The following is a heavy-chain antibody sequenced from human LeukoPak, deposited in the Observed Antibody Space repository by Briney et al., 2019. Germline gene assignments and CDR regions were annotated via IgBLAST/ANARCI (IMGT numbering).Heavy chain of an antibody. CDR2: INSDGSST. CDR3: ARVRPRVGAEYYFDY. D-gene: IGHD1-26*01. CDR1: GFTFSSYW. J-gene: IGHJ4*02. V-gene: IGHV3-74*01. Sequence: GGSLRLSCAASGFTFSSYWMHWVRQAPGKGLVWVSRINSDGSSTSYADSVKGRFTISRDNAKNTLYLQMNSLRAEDTAVYYCARVRPRVGAEYYFDYWGQGTLVTVSS.